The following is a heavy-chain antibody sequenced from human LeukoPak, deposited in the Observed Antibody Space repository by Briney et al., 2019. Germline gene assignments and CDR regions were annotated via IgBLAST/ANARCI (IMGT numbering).Heavy chain of an antibody. Sequence: GGSLRLSCAASGFTFSSYAMSWVRQAPGKGLEWVSVISDSGGSTYYADSVKGRFTISRDNSKSTLYLQMNSLRAEDSAVYYCAKEIAVADLFDYWGQGTLVTVSS. CDR3: AKEIAVADLFDY. CDR1: GFTFSSYA. J-gene: IGHJ4*02. D-gene: IGHD6-19*01. CDR2: ISDSGGST. V-gene: IGHV3-23*01.